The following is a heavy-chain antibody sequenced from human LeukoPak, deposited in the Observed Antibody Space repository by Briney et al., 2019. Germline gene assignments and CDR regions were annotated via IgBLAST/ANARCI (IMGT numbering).Heavy chain of an antibody. CDR3: AKDQGYCSSTSCSQGTFYYYYYYGMDV. J-gene: IGHJ6*02. V-gene: IGHV3-23*01. Sequence: AGGSLRLSCAASGFTFSSYAMSWVRQAPGKGLEWVSAISGSSGSTYYADSVKGRFTISRDNSKNTLYLQMNSLRAEDTAVYYCAKDQGYCSSTSCSQGTFYYYYYYGMDVWGQGTTVTVSS. D-gene: IGHD2-2*01. CDR2: ISGSSGST. CDR1: GFTFSSYA.